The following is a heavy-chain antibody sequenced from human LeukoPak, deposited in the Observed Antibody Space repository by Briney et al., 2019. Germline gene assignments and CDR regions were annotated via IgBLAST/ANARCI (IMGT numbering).Heavy chain of an antibody. V-gene: IGHV4-59*01. J-gene: IGHJ4*02. CDR2: INYSGST. Sequence: SETLSLTCTVSGGSISSYYWGRIRQPPGKGLEWIGYINYSGSTNYNPSLKSRVTVSVDSSNNQFSLKLRSVTAADTAVYYCARVRRFSGYYNVYFDYWGQGTLVTVSS. CDR3: ARVRRFSGYYNVYFDY. D-gene: IGHD3-3*01. CDR1: GGSISSYY.